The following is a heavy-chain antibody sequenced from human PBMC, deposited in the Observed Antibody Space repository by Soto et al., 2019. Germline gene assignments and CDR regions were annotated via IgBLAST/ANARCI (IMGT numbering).Heavy chain of an antibody. J-gene: IGHJ6*02. V-gene: IGHV1-69*13. CDR1: GGTFSSYA. CDR2: IIPIFGTA. Sequence: SVKVSCKASGGTFSSYAISWVRQAPGQGLEWMGGIIPIFGTANYAQKFQGRVTITADESTSTAYMELSSLRSEDTAVHYCARERSYGMDVWGQGTTVTVSS. CDR3: ARERSYGMDV.